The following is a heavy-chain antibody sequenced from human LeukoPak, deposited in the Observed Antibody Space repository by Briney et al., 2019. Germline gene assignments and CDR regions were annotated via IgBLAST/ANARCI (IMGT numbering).Heavy chain of an antibody. Sequence: GGSLRLSCAASGFTFSSYAMHWARQAPGKGLEWVAAISYEGSNKYYADSVKGRFTTSRDNSKNTLYLQMNSLRVEDTALYYCAKDRIQLWKGYYFDYWGQGTLVTVSS. J-gene: IGHJ4*02. CDR3: AKDRIQLWKGYYFDY. D-gene: IGHD5-18*01. V-gene: IGHV3-30-3*01. CDR2: ISYEGSNK. CDR1: GFTFSSYA.